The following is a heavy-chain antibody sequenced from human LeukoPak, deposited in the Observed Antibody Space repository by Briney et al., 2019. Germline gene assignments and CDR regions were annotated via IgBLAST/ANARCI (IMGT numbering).Heavy chain of an antibody. D-gene: IGHD3-10*01. V-gene: IGHV3-7*01. CDR2: IKQDGSEK. CDR3: TGDSDGVLDY. CDR1: VFTFTTYW. J-gene: IGHJ4*02. Sequence: GGSLRLSCAASVFTFTTYWMAWVRQAPGKGVEWVANIKQDGSEKYYVDSVKGRATISRNNAENSLYLQMNSLRAEGTAVYYCTGDSDGVLDYWGQGTLVTVSS.